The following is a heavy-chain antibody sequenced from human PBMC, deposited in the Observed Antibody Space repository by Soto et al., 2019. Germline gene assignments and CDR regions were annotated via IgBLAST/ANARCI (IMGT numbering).Heavy chain of an antibody. Sequence: GVSLRLSCAASGFTFSSYAMSWVRQAPGKGLEWVSAISGSGGSTYYADSVKGRFTISRDNSKKTLYLQMKSLRAEDTAVYYCAKEKFAAAGTFDYRGKGTLVTVSS. D-gene: IGHD6-13*01. CDR2: ISGSGGST. V-gene: IGHV3-23*01. CDR3: AKEKFAAAGTFDY. J-gene: IGHJ4*02. CDR1: GFTFSSYA.